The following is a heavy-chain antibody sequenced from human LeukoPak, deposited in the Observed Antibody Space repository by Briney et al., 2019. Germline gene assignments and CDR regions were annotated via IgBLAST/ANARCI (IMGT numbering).Heavy chain of an antibody. CDR3: ARDRSTTMVRGVITLGY. Sequence: PGGSLRLSCAASGFTFSSYWMHWVRQAPGKGLVWVSRINSDGSSTSYADSVKGRFTISRDNAKNTLYLQMNSLRAEDTAVYYCARDRSTTMVRGVITLGYWGQGTLVTVSS. D-gene: IGHD3-10*01. CDR1: GFTFSSYW. V-gene: IGHV3-74*01. CDR2: INSDGSST. J-gene: IGHJ4*02.